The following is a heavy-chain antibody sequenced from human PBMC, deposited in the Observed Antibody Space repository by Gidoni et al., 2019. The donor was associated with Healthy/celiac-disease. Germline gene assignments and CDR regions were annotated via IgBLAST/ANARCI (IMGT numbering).Heavy chain of an antibody. CDR3: ASTTVTTSQSPYYGMDV. V-gene: IGHV4-30-2*01. CDR2: IYHSGST. Sequence: QLQLQESGSGLVKPSQTLSLTCAVSGGSISSGGYSWSWIRQPPGKGLEWIGYIYHSGSTYYNPSLKSRVTISVDRSKNQFSLKLSSVTAADTAVYYCASTTVTTSQSPYYGMDVWGQGTTVTVSS. CDR1: GGSISSGGYS. D-gene: IGHD4-17*01. J-gene: IGHJ6*02.